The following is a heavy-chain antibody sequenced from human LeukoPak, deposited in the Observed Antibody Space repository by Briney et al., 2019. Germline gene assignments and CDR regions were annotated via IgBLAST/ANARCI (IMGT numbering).Heavy chain of an antibody. V-gene: IGHV3-15*05. CDR2: IKDKDAGGTT. D-gene: IGHD3-10*01. CDR3: TTSSRGNFDF. J-gene: IGHJ4*02. CDR1: GFTFNIAW. Sequence: KTGGSLRLSCSASGFTFNIAWMSWVRQAPGKGLEWVGRIKDKDAGGTTDFAAPVKGRFSISRDDSTHTLTLKMNSLRVEDTAVYYCTTSSRGNFDFWGQGALVTVSS.